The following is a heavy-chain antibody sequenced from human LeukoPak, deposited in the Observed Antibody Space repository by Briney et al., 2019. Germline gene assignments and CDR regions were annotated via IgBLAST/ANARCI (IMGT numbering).Heavy chain of an antibody. CDR2: IKQDGSEK. J-gene: IGHJ4*02. CDR3: ARDRYCSSTSCYDVGFDY. Sequence: GGSLRLSCAASGFNFSSCWMNWVRQAPGKGLEWVANIKQDGSEKYYVDSVKGRFTISRDNAKNSLYLQMNSLRAEDTAVYYCARDRYCSSTSCYDVGFDYWGQGTLVTVSS. D-gene: IGHD2-2*01. V-gene: IGHV3-7*01. CDR1: GFNFSSCW.